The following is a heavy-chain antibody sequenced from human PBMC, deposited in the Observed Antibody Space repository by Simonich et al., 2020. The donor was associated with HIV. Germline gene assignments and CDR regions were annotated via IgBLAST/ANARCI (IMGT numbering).Heavy chain of an antibody. V-gene: IGHV4-34*01. CDR3: ARIGPDYYRGYYYVDV. Sequence: QVQLQQWGAGLLKPSETLSLTCAVYGGAFSDYFWSWIRQSPGKGLEWIGEINHRGKTNYGPALKSRVTVSVDTPKNRVSLKLSSVTAADTAVYYCARIGPDYYRGYYYVDVWGKGTTVSVSS. J-gene: IGHJ6*03. CDR1: GGAFSDYF. CDR2: INHRGKT. D-gene: IGHD3-10*01.